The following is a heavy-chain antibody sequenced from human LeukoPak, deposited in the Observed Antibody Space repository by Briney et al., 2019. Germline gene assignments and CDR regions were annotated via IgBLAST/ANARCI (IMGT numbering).Heavy chain of an antibody. CDR2: IYYSGST. J-gene: IGHJ3*02. CDR3: ARQSGNGYSGYDFQAFDI. D-gene: IGHD5-12*01. CDR1: GGSLSSYY. Sequence: PSETLSLTCTVSGGSLSSYYWSWIRQPPGKGLARIGYIYYSGSTNYNPSLKSRVTIPVDMSKNQFSLKLSSVTAADTAVYYCARQSGNGYSGYDFQAFDIWGQGTMVTVSS. V-gene: IGHV4-59*08.